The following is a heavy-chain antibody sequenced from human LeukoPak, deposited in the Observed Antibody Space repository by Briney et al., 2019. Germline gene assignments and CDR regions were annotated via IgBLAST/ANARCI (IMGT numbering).Heavy chain of an antibody. V-gene: IGHV4-39*01. CDR1: GGSISSSSYY. CDR2: IYYSGST. Sequence: SETLSLTCTVSGGSISSSSYYWGWIRQPPGKGLEWIGSIYYSGSTYYNPSLKSRVTISVDTSKNQFSLKLSSVTAADTAVYYCAALEMDGASDIWGQGTMVTVSS. CDR3: AALEMDGASDI. J-gene: IGHJ3*02. D-gene: IGHD5-24*01.